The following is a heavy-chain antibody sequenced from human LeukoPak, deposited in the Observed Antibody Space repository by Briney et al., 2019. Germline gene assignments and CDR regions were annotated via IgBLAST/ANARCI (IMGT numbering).Heavy chain of an antibody. CDR1: GYTFTGYY. V-gene: IGHV1-2*02. CDR3: ARVSLLWELPFDY. CDR2: INPNSGGT. Sequence: GASVKVSCKASGYTFTGYYMHWVRQAPGQGLEWMGWINPNSGGTNYAQKFQGRVTMTRDTSISTAYMELSRLRSDDTAVYYCARVSLLWELPFDYWGQGTLVTVSS. D-gene: IGHD1-26*01. J-gene: IGHJ4*02.